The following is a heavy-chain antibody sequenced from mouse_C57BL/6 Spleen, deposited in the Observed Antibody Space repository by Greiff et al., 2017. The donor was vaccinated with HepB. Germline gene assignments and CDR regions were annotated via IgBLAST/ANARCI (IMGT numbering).Heavy chain of an antibody. V-gene: IGHV5-6*01. Sequence: EVQVVESGGDLVKPGGSLKLSCAASGFTFSSYGMSWVRQTPDKRLEWVATISSGGSYTYYPDSVKGRFTISRDNAKNTLYLQMSSLKSEDTAMYYCARQTDKGMDYWGQGTSVTVSS. CDR2: ISSGGSYT. CDR1: GFTFSSYG. J-gene: IGHJ4*01. CDR3: ARQTDKGMDY.